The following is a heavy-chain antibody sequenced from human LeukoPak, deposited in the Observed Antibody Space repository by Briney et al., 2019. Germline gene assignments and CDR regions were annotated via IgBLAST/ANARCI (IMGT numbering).Heavy chain of an antibody. V-gene: IGHV3-30*04. CDR3: ARGGELERRLFNFDY. CDR1: GFTFSSYA. D-gene: IGHD1-1*01. CDR2: ISYDGSNK. Sequence: PGGSLRLSCAASGFTFSSYAMHWVRQAPGKGLEWVAVISYDGSNKYYADSVKGRFTISRDNSKNTLYLQMNSLRAEDTAVYYCARGGELERRLFNFDYWGQGTLVTVSS. J-gene: IGHJ4*02.